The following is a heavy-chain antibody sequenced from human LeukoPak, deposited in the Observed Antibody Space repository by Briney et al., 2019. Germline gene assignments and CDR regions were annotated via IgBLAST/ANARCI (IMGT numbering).Heavy chain of an antibody. CDR3: ERVHYNSSWYEFRYFDY. D-gene: IGHD6-13*01. Sequence: PSETLSLTCAVSGGSISSSNWWSWARRPPGKGLEWIGAIYHSGSTNYNPSLKSLVTISVDKTKNHFSLKLSSVTAAETAVYYCERVHYNSSWYEFRYFDYWGQGTLVTV. J-gene: IGHJ4*02. CDR1: GGSISSSNW. V-gene: IGHV4-4*02. CDR2: IYHSGST.